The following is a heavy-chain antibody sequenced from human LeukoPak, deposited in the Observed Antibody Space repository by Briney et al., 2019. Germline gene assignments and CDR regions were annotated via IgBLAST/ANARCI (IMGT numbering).Heavy chain of an antibody. Sequence: GGSQRLSCAASGFTFSSYSMNWVRQAPGKGLEWVSSISSGSSYIYYADSVKGRFTISRDNAKNSLYLQMNSLRAEDTAVYYCARVTEAPYYFDYWGQGTLVTVSS. CDR1: GFTFSSYS. CDR2: ISSGSSYI. J-gene: IGHJ4*02. CDR3: ARVTEAPYYFDY. V-gene: IGHV3-21*01.